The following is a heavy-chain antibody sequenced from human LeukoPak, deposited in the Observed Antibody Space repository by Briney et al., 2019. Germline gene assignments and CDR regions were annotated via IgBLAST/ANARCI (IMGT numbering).Heavy chain of an antibody. J-gene: IGHJ4*02. V-gene: IGHV1-2*02. D-gene: IGHD3-10*01. CDR3: ARYYIEGRCFDY. Sequence: ASVKVSCKASGYTFTGYYMHWVRQAPGHGLEWMGWTNPNSGGTNYAQKFQGRVTMTRDTSIRTAYMELSRLRSDDTAMYYCARYYIEGRCFDYWGQGTLVTVSS. CDR2: TNPNSGGT. CDR1: GYTFTGYY.